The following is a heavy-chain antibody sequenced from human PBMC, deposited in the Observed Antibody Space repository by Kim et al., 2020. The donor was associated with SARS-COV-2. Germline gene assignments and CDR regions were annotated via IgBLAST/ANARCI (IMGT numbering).Heavy chain of an antibody. CDR3: ARRNYDSSGSIDY. J-gene: IGHJ4*02. D-gene: IGHD3-22*01. V-gene: IGHV3-21*01. Sequence: YADSVKGRFTISRDNANNSLYLQMNSLRAEETAVYYCARRNYDSSGSIDYWGQGTLVTVSS.